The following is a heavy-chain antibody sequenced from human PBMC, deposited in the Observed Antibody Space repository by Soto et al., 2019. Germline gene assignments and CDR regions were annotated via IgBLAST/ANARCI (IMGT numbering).Heavy chain of an antibody. D-gene: IGHD3-22*01. CDR1: GGSISSYY. CDR2: IYTSGST. V-gene: IGHV4-4*07. J-gene: IGHJ3*02. CDR3: ARDRYYYDSSGYYYAFDI. Sequence: SETLSLTCTVSGGSISSYYWSWIRQPAGKGLEWIGRIYTSGSTNYNPSLKSRVTMSVETSKNQFSLKLSSVTAADTAVYYCARDRYYYDSSGYYYAFDIWGQGTMVTVSS.